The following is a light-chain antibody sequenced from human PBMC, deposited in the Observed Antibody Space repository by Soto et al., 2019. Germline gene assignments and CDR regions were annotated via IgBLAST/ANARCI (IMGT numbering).Light chain of an antibody. V-gene: IGKV1-5*03. CDR3: QQYADSSWT. CDR1: QTVSIW. Sequence: DIPMTQSPSTLSASVGDRVTITCRASQTVSIWLAWFQQKPGKAPNLLIYRVSSVESGVPSRFSGSGSGTEFTLTISNLQPDDFATYYCQQYADSSWTFGQGTKVE. J-gene: IGKJ1*01. CDR2: RVS.